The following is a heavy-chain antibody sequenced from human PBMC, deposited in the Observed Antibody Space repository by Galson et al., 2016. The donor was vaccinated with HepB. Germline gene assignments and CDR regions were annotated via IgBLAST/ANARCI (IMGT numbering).Heavy chain of an antibody. CDR2: IFHTGST. Sequence: SETLSLTCAVSGASIRSRNWWSWVRQPPGKGLEWIGEIFHTGSTNYSPSLESRVTISVDTTKNLLSLRMTSVTAADTAVYYCAREESVQDFDYWGQGFLVTVSS. J-gene: IGHJ4*02. CDR3: AREESVQDFDY. CDR1: GASIRSRNW. V-gene: IGHV4-4*02.